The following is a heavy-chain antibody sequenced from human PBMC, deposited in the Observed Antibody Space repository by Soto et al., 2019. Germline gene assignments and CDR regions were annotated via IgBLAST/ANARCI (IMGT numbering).Heavy chain of an antibody. D-gene: IGHD4-4*01. V-gene: IGHV1-69*05. J-gene: IGHJ6*02. CDR3: ARDCDGRMTTIPYYYNGMDV. CDR2: INPHFQTT. Sequence: ASVKVSCKASGDTFTSYDISWVRQAPGQGLEWMGGINPHFQTTNYAQRFKGRVTLTTDESTGTVYMEMSSLRSEDTAIYYCARDCDGRMTTIPYYYNGMDVWGPGTTVTVSS. CDR1: GDTFTSYD.